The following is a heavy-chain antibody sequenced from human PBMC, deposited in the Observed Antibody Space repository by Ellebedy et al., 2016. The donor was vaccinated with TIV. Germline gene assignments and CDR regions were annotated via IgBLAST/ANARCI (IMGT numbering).Heavy chain of an antibody. D-gene: IGHD1-26*01. CDR2: IDPSDSYT. Sequence: GESLKISCKASGYNFSNSWISWVRQMPGKGLEWMGRIDPSDSYTNYSPSFRGHVTISADKSITTAYLHWSSLQASDTGMYYCGRPSVGAKDDYWGQGTLVTVSS. CDR3: GRPSVGAKDDY. J-gene: IGHJ4*02. CDR1: GYNFSNSW. V-gene: IGHV5-10-1*01.